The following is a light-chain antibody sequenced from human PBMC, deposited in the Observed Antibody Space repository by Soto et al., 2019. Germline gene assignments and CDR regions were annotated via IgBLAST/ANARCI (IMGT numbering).Light chain of an antibody. CDR2: GAS. CDR1: QSVGSD. V-gene: IGKV3-15*01. Sequence: EIVMTQSPATLSVSPGEGATLSCRASQSVGSDLAWFQQKPGKPPRVLIYGASTTATGVPARFSGSGSGTEFTLTISSVQSEDFAVYYCLQYNNWYSFGQGTKLEIK. J-gene: IGKJ2*03. CDR3: LQYNNWYS.